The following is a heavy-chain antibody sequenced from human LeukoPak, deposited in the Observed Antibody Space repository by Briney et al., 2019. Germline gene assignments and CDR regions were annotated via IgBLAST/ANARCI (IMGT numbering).Heavy chain of an antibody. CDR1: GFTFSSYA. V-gene: IGHV3-23*01. CDR3: ARVSGYEDAFDI. D-gene: IGHD5-12*01. J-gene: IGHJ3*02. CDR2: ISASAGST. Sequence: PGGSLRLSCAASGFTFSSYAMSWVRQAPGKGLEWVSTISASAGSTYYADSVKGRFTVSRDNAKNSLYLQMNSLRAEDTAVYYCARVSGYEDAFDIWGQGTMVTVSS.